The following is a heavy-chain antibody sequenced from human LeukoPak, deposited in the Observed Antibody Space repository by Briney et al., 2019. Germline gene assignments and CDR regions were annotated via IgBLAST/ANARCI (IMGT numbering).Heavy chain of an antibody. CDR2: IYYSGST. CDR1: GGSISSGDYY. Sequence: SETLSLTCTVSGGSISSGDYYWSWIRQPPGKGLEWIGYIYYSGSTYYNPSLKSRVTISVDTSKNQFSLKLSSVTAADTAVYYCARELGITIFGVGWFDPWGQGTLVTVSS. J-gene: IGHJ5*02. V-gene: IGHV4-30-4*01. CDR3: ARELGITIFGVGWFDP. D-gene: IGHD3-3*01.